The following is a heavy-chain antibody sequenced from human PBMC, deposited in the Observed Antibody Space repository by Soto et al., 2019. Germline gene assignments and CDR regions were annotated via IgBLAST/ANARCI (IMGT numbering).Heavy chain of an antibody. CDR3: ARVDYGDSGWYFDL. CDR2: IYSGGST. D-gene: IGHD4-17*01. CDR1: GFTVTNKY. V-gene: IGHV3-53*01. Sequence: EVQLVESGGGLIQPGGSLRLSCAASGFTVTNKYMTWVRQAPGKGLEWVSVIYSGGSTSYADSVKGRFTISRDNSKNIRDLQMNSLRADDTAVYYCARVDYGDSGWYFDLWGRGTLVTVSS. J-gene: IGHJ2*01.